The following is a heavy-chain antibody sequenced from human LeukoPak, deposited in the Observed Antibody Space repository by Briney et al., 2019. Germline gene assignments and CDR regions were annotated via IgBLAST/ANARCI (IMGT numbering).Heavy chain of an antibody. D-gene: IGHD4-17*01. V-gene: IGHV5-51*01. CDR1: GYSFTNYW. Sequence: GESLKISCKGSGYSFTNYWIGWVRQMPGKGLEWMGIIYPGDSDTRYSPSFQGQATISADKSISTAYLQWSSLKASDTAMYYCARTVTDYYYYMDVWGKGTTVTVSS. J-gene: IGHJ6*03. CDR2: IYPGDSDT. CDR3: ARTVTDYYYYMDV.